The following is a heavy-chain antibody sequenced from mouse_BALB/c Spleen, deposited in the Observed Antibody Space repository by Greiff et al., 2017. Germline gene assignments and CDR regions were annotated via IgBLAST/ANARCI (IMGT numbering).Heavy chain of an antibody. Sequence: VQLKESGGDLVKPGGSLKLSCAASGFTFSSYGMSWVRQTPDKRLEWVATISSGGSYTYYPDSVKGRFTISRDNAKNTLYLQMSSLKSEDTAMYYCASYDYDVDYWGQGTTLTVSS. CDR1: GFTFSSYG. J-gene: IGHJ2*01. CDR3: ASYDYDVDY. CDR2: ISSGGSYT. D-gene: IGHD2-4*01. V-gene: IGHV5-6*01.